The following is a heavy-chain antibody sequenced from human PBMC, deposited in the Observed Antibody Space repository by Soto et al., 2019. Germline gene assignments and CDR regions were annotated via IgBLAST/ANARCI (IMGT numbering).Heavy chain of an antibody. D-gene: IGHD6-13*01. CDR2: ISGSAINT. CDR1: GFTFSGYA. J-gene: IGHJ4*02. Sequence: LRLSCAASGFTFSGYAMSWVRQAPGQGLEWVSAISGSAINTYYAESVKGRFTISRDNSKNTLYLQMNSLRAEDTAIYYCAKDMIAATGTPSYYFDYWGQGTLVTVSS. CDR3: AKDMIAATGTPSYYFDY. V-gene: IGHV3-23*01.